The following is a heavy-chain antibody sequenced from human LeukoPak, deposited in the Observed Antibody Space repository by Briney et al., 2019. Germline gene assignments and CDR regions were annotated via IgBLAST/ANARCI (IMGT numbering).Heavy chain of an antibody. Sequence: PGGSLRLSCAASGFTFSSYEMNWVRQAPEKGLEWVSYISSSGSTIYYADSVKGRFTISRDNSKNSLYLQMNSLRTEDTALYYCAKDIGPYSSGYFDYWGQGTLVTVSS. V-gene: IGHV3-48*03. CDR2: ISSSGSTI. CDR1: GFTFSSYE. D-gene: IGHD6-19*01. J-gene: IGHJ4*02. CDR3: AKDIGPYSSGYFDY.